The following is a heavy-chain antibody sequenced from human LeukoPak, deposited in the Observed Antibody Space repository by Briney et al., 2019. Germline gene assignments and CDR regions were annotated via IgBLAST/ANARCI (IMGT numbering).Heavy chain of an antibody. CDR1: GFTFSNHA. V-gene: IGHV3-23*01. J-gene: IGHJ5*02. D-gene: IGHD2-2*02. CDR2: ISSRSTYT. Sequence: GGSLRLSCAASGFTFSNHAMSWVRQAPGKGPEWVSSISSRSTYTDYADSVKGRFTISRDNSKNTLNLQMHSLRAEDTAVYYCAKDDQGDCTSPSCYRWFDPWGQGTRVSVSS. CDR3: AKDDQGDCTSPSCYRWFDP.